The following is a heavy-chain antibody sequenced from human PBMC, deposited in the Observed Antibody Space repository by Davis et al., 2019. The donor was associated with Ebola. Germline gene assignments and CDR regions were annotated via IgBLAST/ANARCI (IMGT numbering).Heavy chain of an antibody. D-gene: IGHD6-13*01. V-gene: IGHV1-3*01. Sequence: ASVKVSCKASGYTFTSYAMHWVRQAPGQRLEWMGWINAGNGNTKYSQKFQGRVTMTRDTSTSTVYMELSSLRSEDTAVYYCARDIGSSSPDGMDVWGQGTTVTVSS. J-gene: IGHJ6*02. CDR1: GYTFTSYA. CDR3: ARDIGSSSPDGMDV. CDR2: INAGNGNT.